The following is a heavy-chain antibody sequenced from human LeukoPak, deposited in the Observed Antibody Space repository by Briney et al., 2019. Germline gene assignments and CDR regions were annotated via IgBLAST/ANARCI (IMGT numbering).Heavy chain of an antibody. J-gene: IGHJ4*02. V-gene: IGHV1-69*13. CDR2: IIPIFGTA. CDR1: AGTFSSYA. Sequence: ASVKVSCKASAGTFSSYAISWVRQAPGQGLEWMGGIIPIFGTANYAQKFQGRVTITADESTSTAYMELSSLRSEDTAVYYCARSLRGYSYGEQYYFDYWGQGTLVTVSS. CDR3: ARSLRGYSYGEQYYFDY. D-gene: IGHD5-18*01.